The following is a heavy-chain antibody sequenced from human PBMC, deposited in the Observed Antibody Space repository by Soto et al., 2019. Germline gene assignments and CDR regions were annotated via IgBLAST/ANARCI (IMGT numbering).Heavy chain of an antibody. Sequence: QVHLVQSGAEVKKPEASVKVSCKASGYTFTNYDINWVRQAPGQGLEWMGWISTYTGNTNYAQKLQGRVTMTTDTSTSTAYMELRSLRSDDTAVYYCARGYYYGSGRPTPGGMDVWGQGTTVTVSS. D-gene: IGHD3-10*01. CDR1: GYTFTNYD. CDR3: ARGYYYGSGRPTPGGMDV. V-gene: IGHV1-18*01. CDR2: ISTYTGNT. J-gene: IGHJ6*02.